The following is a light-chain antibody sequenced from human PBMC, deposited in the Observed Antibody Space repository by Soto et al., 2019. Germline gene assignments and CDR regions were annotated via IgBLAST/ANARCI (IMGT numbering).Light chain of an antibody. CDR1: QSVSSN. CDR3: QQYDNWPPVT. CDR2: GAS. J-gene: IGKJ5*01. Sequence: EVVMTQSPATLSVSPGEGATLSCRASQSVSSNLDWYQQKPGQAPRLIIYGASTRATGVPARFSGSGSGTDFTLTISSLQSEDFASYYCQQYDNWPPVTFGQGTRLEIK. V-gene: IGKV3-15*01.